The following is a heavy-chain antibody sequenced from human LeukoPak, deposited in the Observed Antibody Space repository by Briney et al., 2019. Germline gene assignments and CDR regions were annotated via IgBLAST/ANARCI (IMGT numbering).Heavy chain of an antibody. D-gene: IGHD5-18*01. V-gene: IGHV4-61*01. Sequence: PSQTLSLTYTVSGRSVSSGSYYWSWIRQPPGKGLEWIGYIYYSGSTNYNPSLKSRVTISVDTSKNQFSLKLSPVTAADTAVYHCAREAMYSYGNNFDYWGQGTLVTVSS. CDR1: GRSVSSGSYY. CDR3: AREAMYSYGNNFDY. CDR2: IYYSGST. J-gene: IGHJ4*02.